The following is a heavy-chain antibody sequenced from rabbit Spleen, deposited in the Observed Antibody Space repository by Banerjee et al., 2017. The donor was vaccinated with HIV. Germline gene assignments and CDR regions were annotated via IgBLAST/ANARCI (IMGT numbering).Heavy chain of an antibody. D-gene: IGHD2-1*01. CDR1: GFSFSSSYW. V-gene: IGHV1S45*01. CDR3: ARGFYTYDDYADFYGYYFNL. J-gene: IGHJ4*01. CDR2: IYGGSSGAT. Sequence: QEQLVESGGDLVKPGASLTLTCTASGFSFSSSYWICWVRQAPGKGLEWIACIYGGSSGATHYASWAKGRFTISKTSSTTVTLQMTSLTAADTATYFCARGFYTYDDYADFYGYYFNLWGQGTLVTVS.